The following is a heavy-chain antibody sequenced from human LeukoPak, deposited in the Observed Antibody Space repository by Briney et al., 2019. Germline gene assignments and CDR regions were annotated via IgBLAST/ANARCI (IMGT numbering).Heavy chain of an antibody. J-gene: IGHJ5*02. CDR2: INHSGTS. V-gene: IGHV4-34*01. CDR1: GGSFSGCY. CDR3: ARGRIDFWSGSPGVNWFDP. D-gene: IGHD3-3*01. Sequence: SETLSLTCAVYGGSFSGCYWSWIRQPPGKGLEWIGEINHSGTSNYNPSLKSRVTISVDTSKNQFSLKLSSVTAADTAVYYCARGRIDFWSGSPGVNWFDPWGQGTLVTVSS.